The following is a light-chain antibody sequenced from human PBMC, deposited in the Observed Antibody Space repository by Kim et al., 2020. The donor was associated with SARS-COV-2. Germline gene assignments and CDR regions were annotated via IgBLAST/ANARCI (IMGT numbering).Light chain of an antibody. CDR2: DVT. J-gene: IGLJ1*01. CDR1: SSDIGGYNY. Sequence: GQSIPISCTGTSSDIGGYNYVSWYQQDPGKAPKLMIYDVTKWPSGVSDRFSGSKSGNTASLTISGLQAEDEADYYCFSYTSTGTYVFGTGTKVTVL. V-gene: IGLV2-14*04. CDR3: FSYTSTGTYV.